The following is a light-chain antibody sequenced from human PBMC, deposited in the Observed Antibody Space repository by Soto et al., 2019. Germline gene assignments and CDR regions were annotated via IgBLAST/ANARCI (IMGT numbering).Light chain of an antibody. CDR1: QSISSW. J-gene: IGKJ1*01. V-gene: IGKV1-5*03. CDR3: QQYNSYSRT. CDR2: KAS. Sequence: DIQITQSPSTLSASVGDRVTITCRASQSISSWLAWYQQKPGKAPKLLIYKASSLESGVPSRFSGSGSGTEFTLTISSMQPDAFANYYCQQYNSYSRTFGQGTKVDIK.